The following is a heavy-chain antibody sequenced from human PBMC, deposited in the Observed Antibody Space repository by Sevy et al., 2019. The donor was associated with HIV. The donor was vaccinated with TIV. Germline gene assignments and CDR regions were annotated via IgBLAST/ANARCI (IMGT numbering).Heavy chain of an antibody. D-gene: IGHD3-22*01. CDR3: AKALNPALESMIEVIFRTLKGFDV. V-gene: IGHV3-23*01. CDR1: GFTFNTHA. Sequence: GGSLRLSYAASGFTFNTHAMIWVRQAPGKGLEWVSGISATGGGTYYTDSVKGRFTVSRDNSQNTLYLQMNSLRADDTAIYYCAKALNPALESMIEVIFRTLKGFDVWGQGTMVTVSS. J-gene: IGHJ3*01. CDR2: ISATGGGT.